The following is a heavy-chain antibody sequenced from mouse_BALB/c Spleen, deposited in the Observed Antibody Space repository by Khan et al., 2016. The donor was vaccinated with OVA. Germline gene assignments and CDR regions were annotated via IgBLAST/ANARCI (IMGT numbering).Heavy chain of an antibody. J-gene: IGHJ2*01. D-gene: IGHD1-1*01. V-gene: IGHV5-17*02. CDR3: ATSYFYGYYFDY. CDR1: GFTFSSYG. CDR2: ISGDSSTI. Sequence: EVELVESGGGLVQPGGSRKLSCAASGFTFSSYGMHWVRQAPEKGLEWVTYISGDSSTIYYADTVKGRFTISRVNPKNTLFLQITSLMSEDTARYYCATSYFYGYYFDYWGPGTTLTVSS.